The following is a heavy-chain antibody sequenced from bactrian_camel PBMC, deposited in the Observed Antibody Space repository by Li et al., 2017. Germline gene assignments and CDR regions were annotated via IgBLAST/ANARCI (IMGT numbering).Heavy chain of an antibody. D-gene: IGHD8*01. CDR3: AALWSGGACPKASDANDKNFY. V-gene: IGHV3S31*01. CDR2: MHILGEDK. J-gene: IGHJ4*01. Sequence: VQLVESGGGSVQVGGSLRLSCVASGDTIGRYCMGRFRQLPGKEREGVAVMHILGEDKVYHDSVKGRFTISQDNTKNSLTLQIHDLKVEDSGTYTCAALWSGGACPKASDANDKNFYLGQGTQVTVS. CDR1: GDTIGRYC.